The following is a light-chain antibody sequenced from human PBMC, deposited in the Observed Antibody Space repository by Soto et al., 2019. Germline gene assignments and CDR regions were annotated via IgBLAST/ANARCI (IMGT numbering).Light chain of an antibody. J-gene: IGLJ2*01. Sequence: QSALTQPPSASGSPGQSVTISCTGTSSDVGGYNFVSWYQQHPGKAPKLMIYEVSERPSGVPDRFSGSKSGNTASLTVSGLQAEDEADYYCSSYGGSNIVVFGGGTTLTVL. CDR3: SSYGGSNIVV. CDR2: EVS. V-gene: IGLV2-8*01. CDR1: SSDVGGYNF.